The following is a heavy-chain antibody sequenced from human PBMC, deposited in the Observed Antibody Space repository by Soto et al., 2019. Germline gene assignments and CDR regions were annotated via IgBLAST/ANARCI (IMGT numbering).Heavy chain of an antibody. CDR3: ARESDGSGSYYRPFDY. Sequence: QVLLVQSGAEVKKPGSSVKVSCKASGGTFSSYAISWVRQAPGQGLEWMGGIIPIFGTANYAQKFQGRVTITADESTSTAYMELSSLRSEDTAVYYCARESDGSGSYYRPFDYWGQGTLVTVSS. CDR1: GGTFSSYA. CDR2: IIPIFGTA. D-gene: IGHD3-10*01. J-gene: IGHJ4*02. V-gene: IGHV1-69*01.